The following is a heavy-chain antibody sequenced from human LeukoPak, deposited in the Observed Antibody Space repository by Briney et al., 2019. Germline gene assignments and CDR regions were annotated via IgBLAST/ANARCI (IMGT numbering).Heavy chain of an antibody. J-gene: IGHJ4*02. CDR1: RFTFSSYW. Sequence: GGSLRLSCAASRFTFSSYWMHSVRQAPGKGLVWVSRINSDGSSTTYADSVKGRFTISRDNAKNTLYLQMNSLRAEDTAVYYCARDRLDGYAFDYWGQGTLVTVSS. D-gene: IGHD5-24*01. CDR3: ARDRLDGYAFDY. V-gene: IGHV3-74*01. CDR2: INSDGSST.